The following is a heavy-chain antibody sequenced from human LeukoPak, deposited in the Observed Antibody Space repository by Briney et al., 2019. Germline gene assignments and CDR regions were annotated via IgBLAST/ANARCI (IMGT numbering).Heavy chain of an antibody. CDR3: ARAPYGIYSGDYYACYMDV. J-gene: IGHJ6*03. Sequence: GASVMVSCKASGGTFSVDAITWVRQAPGQGLEWMGGVIPIAGTANYAQKFQGRVTITTDESTNTAYMELSSLRSEDTAVYYCARAPYGIYSGDYYACYMDVWGKGTTVTVSS. V-gene: IGHV1-69*05. CDR1: GGTFSVDA. D-gene: IGHD1-26*01. CDR2: VIPIAGTA.